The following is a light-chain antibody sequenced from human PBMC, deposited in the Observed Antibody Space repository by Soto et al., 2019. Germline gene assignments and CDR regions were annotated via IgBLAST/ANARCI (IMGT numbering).Light chain of an antibody. Sequence: QSVLTQPPSASVSPGQSVAISCTGTSSDVGGYDFVSWYQQHPGKAPRLVIYEVTKRPSGIADRFSGSKSGNTASLTVSGLQAEDEADYYCSSYAGNRHFYVFGTGTKLTVL. V-gene: IGLV2-8*01. CDR2: EVT. CDR3: SSYAGNRHFYV. CDR1: SSDVGGYDF. J-gene: IGLJ1*01.